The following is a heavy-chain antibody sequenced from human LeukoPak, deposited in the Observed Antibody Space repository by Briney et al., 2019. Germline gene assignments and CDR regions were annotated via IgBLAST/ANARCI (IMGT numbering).Heavy chain of an antibody. Sequence: GESLKISCKGSGYSFTSYWIGWVRQMPGKGLEWMGIIYPGDSDTRYSPSFQGQVTISADKSVSTAYLQWSSLKASDTAMYYCARQISYYDILTGFPSGNWFDPWGQGTLVTVSS. CDR2: IYPGDSDT. V-gene: IGHV5-51*01. D-gene: IGHD3-9*01. CDR3: ARQISYYDILTGFPSGNWFDP. CDR1: GYSFTSYW. J-gene: IGHJ5*02.